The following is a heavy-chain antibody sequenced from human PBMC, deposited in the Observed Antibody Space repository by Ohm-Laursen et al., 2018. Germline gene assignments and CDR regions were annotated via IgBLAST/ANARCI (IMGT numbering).Heavy chain of an antibody. CDR2: IYNSGST. Sequence: SDTLSLTCTVSGVSISSYYWSWIRQPPGKGLEWIGYIYNSGSTNYNPSLRSRVTISEDSSRNQLSLKLSSVTAADTAVYYCARAGTNGYYYRRFDYWGQGTLVTVSS. CDR3: ARAGTNGYYYRRFDY. J-gene: IGHJ4*02. V-gene: IGHV4-59*08. D-gene: IGHD3-22*01. CDR1: GVSISSYY.